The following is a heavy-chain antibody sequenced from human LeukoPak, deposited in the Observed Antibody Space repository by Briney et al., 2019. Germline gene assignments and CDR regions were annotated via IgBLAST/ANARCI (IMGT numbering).Heavy chain of an antibody. J-gene: IGHJ4*02. V-gene: IGHV3-48*03. CDR1: VFTFSSYE. CDR3: ARDRRFHYSSSSYLDY. CDR2: ISSSGGII. Sequence: GGSLRLSCAASVFTFSSYEMNWVRQAPGKGLEWVAYISSSGGIIYYADSVKGRFTISRDNAKNSLYLQMNSLRAEDTAVYYCARDRRFHYSSSSYLDYWGPGTLVTVSS. D-gene: IGHD6-6*01.